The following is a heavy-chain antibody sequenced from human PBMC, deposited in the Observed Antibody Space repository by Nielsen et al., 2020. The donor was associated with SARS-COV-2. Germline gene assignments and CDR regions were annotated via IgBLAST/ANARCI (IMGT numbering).Heavy chain of an antibody. V-gene: IGHV4-34*01. J-gene: IGHJ5*02. CDR2: INSSGST. D-gene: IGHD3-10*01. Sequence: SETLSLTCSISGGSMNFFFWTWIRQSPGKGLEWIGEINSSGSTNYNPSLKSRLTISVDTSRKQFSLKLNSVTAADSAVYYCARVMVRGGIDPWGKGTPVAVSS. CDR3: ARVMVRGGIDP. CDR1: GGSMNFFF.